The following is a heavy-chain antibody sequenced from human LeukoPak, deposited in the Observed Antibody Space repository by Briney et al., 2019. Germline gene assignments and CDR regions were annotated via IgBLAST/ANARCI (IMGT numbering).Heavy chain of an antibody. CDR1: GFTFSSYG. D-gene: IGHD5-12*01. J-gene: IGHJ6*03. V-gene: IGHV3-23*01. CDR2: ISGSGDST. Sequence: PGGSLRLSCAASGFTFSSYGMSWVRQAPGKGLEWVSGISGSGDSTYYADSVKGRFTISRGNSKNTLYVQMNSLRAEDTAVYFCAKRGFTGYAVYYYYYMDVWGKGTTVTVSS. CDR3: AKRGFTGYAVYYYYYMDV.